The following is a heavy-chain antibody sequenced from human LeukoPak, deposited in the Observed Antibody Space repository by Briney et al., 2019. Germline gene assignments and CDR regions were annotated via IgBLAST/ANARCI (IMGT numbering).Heavy chain of an antibody. D-gene: IGHD5-12*01. CDR3: ARGPNRVYSDDY. CDR1: GGSISSYY. CDR2: IYYSGST. V-gene: IGHV4-59*12. J-gene: IGHJ4*02. Sequence: PSETLSLTCTVSGGSISSYYWSWIRQPPGKGLEWIGYIYYSGSTNYNPSLKSRVTISVDTSKNQFSLKLSSVTAADTAVYYCARGPNRVYSDDYWGQGTLVTVSS.